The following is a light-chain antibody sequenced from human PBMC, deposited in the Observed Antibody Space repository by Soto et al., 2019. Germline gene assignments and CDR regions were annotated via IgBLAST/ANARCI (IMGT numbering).Light chain of an antibody. J-gene: IGKJ1*01. Sequence: VMTQSPATLSLSPGDSATLSCRASQSINSKLAWYQQKTGQAPRLLIYGESTRATGIPDRLSGSGSGTELNLTISRLEPEDFAVYYCQQYGSSSWTCGQGTKVDIK. V-gene: IGKV3-20*01. CDR2: GES. CDR3: QQYGSSSWT. CDR1: QSINSK.